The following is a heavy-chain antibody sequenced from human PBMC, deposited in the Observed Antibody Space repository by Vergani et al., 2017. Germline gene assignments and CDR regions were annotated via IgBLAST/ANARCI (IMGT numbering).Heavy chain of an antibody. V-gene: IGHV1-69*01. CDR3: AGDGYSSSIGDYYYMDV. J-gene: IGHJ6*03. CDR1: GGTFSSYT. D-gene: IGHD6-6*01. Sequence: QVQLVQSGAEVKKPGSSVKVSCKASGGTFSSYTISWVRQAPGQGLEWMGGIIPIFGTANYAQKFQGRVTITADESTSTAYMELSSLRSEDTAVYYWAGDGYSSSIGDYYYMDVWGKGTTVTVSS. CDR2: IIPIFGTA.